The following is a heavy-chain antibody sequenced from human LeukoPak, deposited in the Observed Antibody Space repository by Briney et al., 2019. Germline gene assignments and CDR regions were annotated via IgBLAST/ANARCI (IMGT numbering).Heavy chain of an antibody. CDR2: ISGCGGST. V-gene: IGHV3-23*01. CDR3: AKINYYDSSGYYLGLDY. Sequence: GGSLRLSCAASGFTFSSYAMSWVRQAPGKGLEWVSAISGCGGSTYYADSVKGRFTISRDNSKNTLYLQMDSLRAEDTAVYYCAKINYYDSSGYYLGLDYWGQGTLVTVSS. D-gene: IGHD3-22*01. CDR1: GFTFSSYA. J-gene: IGHJ4*02.